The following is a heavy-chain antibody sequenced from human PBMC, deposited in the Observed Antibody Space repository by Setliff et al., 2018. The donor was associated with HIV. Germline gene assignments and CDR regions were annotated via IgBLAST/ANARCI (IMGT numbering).Heavy chain of an antibody. CDR1: GGSINSYY. J-gene: IGHJ6*03. CDR3: ARVTDDYSRYFYYLDV. Sequence: PSETLSLTCTVSGGSINSYYWNWIRQPPGRGLEWTGFIYSSGSTNYNPSLKSRVTMSVDTSRNQFSLKLSSVTAADTAVYYCARVTDDYSRYFYYLDVWGKGTTVTVSS. CDR2: IYSSGST. V-gene: IGHV4-59*01. D-gene: IGHD4-4*01.